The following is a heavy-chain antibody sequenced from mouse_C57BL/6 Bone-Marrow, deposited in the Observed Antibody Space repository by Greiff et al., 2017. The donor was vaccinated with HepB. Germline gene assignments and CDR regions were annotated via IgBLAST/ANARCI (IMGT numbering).Heavy chain of an antibody. CDR1: GYTFTSYS. Sequence: QVQLQQSGAELARPGASVKMSCKASGYTFTSYSMHWVKQRPGQGLEWIGYINPSSGYTKYNQKFKDKATLTADKSSSTAYMQLSSLTSEDSAVYYCAFYDYDYFDYGGQGTTLTGSS. J-gene: IGHJ2*01. D-gene: IGHD2-4*01. CDR2: INPSSGYT. CDR3: AFYDYDYFDY. V-gene: IGHV1-4*01.